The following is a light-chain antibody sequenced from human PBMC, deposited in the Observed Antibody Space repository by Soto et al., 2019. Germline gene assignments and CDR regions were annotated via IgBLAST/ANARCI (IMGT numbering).Light chain of an antibody. J-gene: IGKJ1*01. CDR3: QHYDVWPLT. Sequence: EIVVTQSPATLSVSPGGGANSPCRDSQSVSSHLAWYHEKPGQGPRLLIYDASTRATGIPARFSGSGSGTEFTLTISSLQSEDFGVYYCQHYDVWPLTFGKGTKVDIK. CDR2: DAS. V-gene: IGKV3-15*01. CDR1: QSVSSH.